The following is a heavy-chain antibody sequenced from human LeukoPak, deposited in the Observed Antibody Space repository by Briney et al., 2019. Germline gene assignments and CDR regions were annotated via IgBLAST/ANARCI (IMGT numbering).Heavy chain of an antibody. Sequence: ASVKVSCKASGYTFTSYDINWVRQAPGQGLEWMGWMNPNSGNTGYAQKFQGRVTMTRNTSISTAYMELSSLRSEDTAVYYCAREYYYDSSGYGYNYYYGMDVWGQGTTVTVSS. V-gene: IGHV1-8*01. J-gene: IGHJ6*02. CDR2: MNPNSGNT. CDR3: AREYYYDSSGYGYNYYYGMDV. D-gene: IGHD3-22*01. CDR1: GYTFTSYD.